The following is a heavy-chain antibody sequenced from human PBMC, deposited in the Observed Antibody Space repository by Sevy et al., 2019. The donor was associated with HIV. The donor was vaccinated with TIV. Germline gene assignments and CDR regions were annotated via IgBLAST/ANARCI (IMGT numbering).Heavy chain of an antibody. CDR2: ISGSSTTI. J-gene: IGHJ6*02. CDR1: GFTFSSYS. CDR3: AREGGYSDQGMDV. D-gene: IGHD5-12*01. V-gene: IGHV3-48*01. Sequence: GGSLRLSCAASGFTFSSYSMNWVRQAPGKGLEWASYISGSSTTIYYADSVKGRFTISRDKAKNSLYLQMNSLRAEDTAVYYCAREGGYSDQGMDVWGQGTTVTVSS.